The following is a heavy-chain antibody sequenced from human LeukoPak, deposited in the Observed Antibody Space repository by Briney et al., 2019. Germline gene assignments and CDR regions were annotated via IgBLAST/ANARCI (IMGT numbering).Heavy chain of an antibody. J-gene: IGHJ5*02. V-gene: IGHV4-30-4*01. CDR2: MYYSGST. D-gene: IGHD3-22*01. CDR3: ARPYYYDSRIDP. CDR1: GGSISSGDYY. Sequence: SETLSLTCTVSGGSISSGDYYWSWIRQPPGKGLEWIAYMYYSGSTYYNPSLKSRVTMSADTSKNQLSLKLSSVTAADTAVYYCARPYYYDSRIDPWGQGVLVTVSS.